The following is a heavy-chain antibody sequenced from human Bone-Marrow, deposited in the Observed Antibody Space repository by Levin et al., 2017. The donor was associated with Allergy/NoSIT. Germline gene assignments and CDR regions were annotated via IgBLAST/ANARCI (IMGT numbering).Heavy chain of an antibody. CDR2: IYSGGST. CDR3: ARDRIRSSRTTRTYYGMDV. D-gene: IGHD6-13*01. V-gene: IGHV3-53*01. CDR1: GFTVSSNY. J-gene: IGHJ6*02. Sequence: GESLKISCAASGFTVSSNYMSWVRQAPGKGLEWVSVIYSGGSTYYADSVKGRFTISRDNSKNTLYLQMNSLRAEDTAVYYCARDRIRSSRTTRTYYGMDVWGQGTTVTVSS.